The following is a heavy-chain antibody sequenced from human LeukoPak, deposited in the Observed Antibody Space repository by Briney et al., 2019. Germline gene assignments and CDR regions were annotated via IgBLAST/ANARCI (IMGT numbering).Heavy chain of an antibody. D-gene: IGHD5-12*01. CDR1: GFTLSSYA. CDR2: ISVSGNT. J-gene: IGHJ4*02. CDR3: ARDPGYSGYTVYFDY. Sequence: GGSLRLSCAASGFTLSSYAMSWVRQGPGKGLEWVSAISVSGNTYHADSVKGRFTISRDNAKNSLYLQMNSLRAEDTAVYYCARDPGYSGYTVYFDYWGQGTLVTVSS. V-gene: IGHV3-21*01.